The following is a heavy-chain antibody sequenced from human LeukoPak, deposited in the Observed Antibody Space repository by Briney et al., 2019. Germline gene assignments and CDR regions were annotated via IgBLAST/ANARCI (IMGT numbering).Heavy chain of an antibody. J-gene: IGHJ4*02. CDR3: ANRLPMVRGVIPNDY. V-gene: IGHV3-23*01. Sequence: PGGSLRLSCAASGFTFSSYAMSWVRQAPGNGLEWVSAISGSGGSTYYADSVKGRFTISRDNSKNTLYPQMNSLRAEDTAVYYCANRLPMVRGVIPNDYWGQGTLVTVSS. CDR2: ISGSGGST. CDR1: GFTFSSYA. D-gene: IGHD3-10*01.